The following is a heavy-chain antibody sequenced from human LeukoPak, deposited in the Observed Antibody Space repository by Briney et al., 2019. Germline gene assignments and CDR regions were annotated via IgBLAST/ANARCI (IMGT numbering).Heavy chain of an antibody. J-gene: IGHJ4*02. CDR1: GYSISSGYY. Sequence: SETLSLTCAVSGYSISSGYYWGWIRQPPGKGLEWIGSIYHSGSTYYNPSLKSRVTISVDTSKNQFSLKLGSVTAADTAVYYCARAATVTRTTNVDYWGQGTLVTVSS. CDR3: ARAATVTRTTNVDY. V-gene: IGHV4-38-2*01. CDR2: IYHSGST. D-gene: IGHD1-20*01.